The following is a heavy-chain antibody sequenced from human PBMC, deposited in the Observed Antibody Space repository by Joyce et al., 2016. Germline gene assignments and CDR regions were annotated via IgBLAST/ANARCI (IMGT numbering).Heavy chain of an antibody. CDR2: VDWDDEK. CDR1: GFSLSTDGMC. Sequence: QVTLRESGPALVKSTQTLTLTCSFSGFSLSTDGMCVSWIRQPPGKALEWLALVDWDDEKYYPTSLKTRLTISKDTSKNQVVLSMTNMDPLDTATYYCARIRRGYGDYGFDYWGQGTLVTVSS. V-gene: IGHV2-70*01. CDR3: ARIRRGYGDYGFDY. J-gene: IGHJ4*02. D-gene: IGHD4-17*01.